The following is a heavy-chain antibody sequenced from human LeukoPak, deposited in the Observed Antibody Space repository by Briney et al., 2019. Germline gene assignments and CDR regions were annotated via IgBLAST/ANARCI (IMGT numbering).Heavy chain of an antibody. CDR2: IGTAGDT. Sequence: GGSLRLSCAASGFTFSSYDMHWVRQATGKGLEWVSAIGTAGDTYYPGSVKGRFTISRDNSKNTLYLQMNSLRAEDTAVYYCARDRLLYSSGWYLVDYWGQGTLVTVSS. CDR3: ARDRLLYSSGWYLVDY. CDR1: GFTFSSYD. V-gene: IGHV3-13*01. J-gene: IGHJ4*02. D-gene: IGHD6-19*01.